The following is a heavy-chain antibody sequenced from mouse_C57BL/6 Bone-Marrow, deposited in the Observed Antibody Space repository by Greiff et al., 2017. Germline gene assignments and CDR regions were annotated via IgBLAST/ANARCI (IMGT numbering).Heavy chain of an antibody. J-gene: IGHJ1*03. CDR2: ISRGGRYI. CDR1: GFTFSSYG. Sequence: EVKLVESGGDLVKPGGSLKLSCAASGFTFSSYGMSWVRQTPDKRLEWVGTISRGGRYIYYPDSVKGRFTISRDDSKNTLYLQMSGLKSEDTARYYGARRGRRGYFDVWGTGTTVTVSS. D-gene: IGHD1-1*01. V-gene: IGHV5-6*02. CDR3: ARRGRRGYFDV.